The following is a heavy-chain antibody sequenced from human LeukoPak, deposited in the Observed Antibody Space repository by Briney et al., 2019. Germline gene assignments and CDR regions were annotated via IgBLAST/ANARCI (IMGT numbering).Heavy chain of an antibody. CDR3: AREGPGFDP. CDR1: GDSVSSNSFA. CDR2: TYYRSKWYY. Sequence: SQTLSLTCAISGDSVSSNSFAWNCIRRSPSRGLEWLGRTYYRSKWYYDYSPSVKSRITINPDTSNNQFSLHLTSVTPDDTAVYFCAREGPGFDPWGLGTLVTVSS. V-gene: IGHV6-1*01. D-gene: IGHD1-14*01. J-gene: IGHJ5*02.